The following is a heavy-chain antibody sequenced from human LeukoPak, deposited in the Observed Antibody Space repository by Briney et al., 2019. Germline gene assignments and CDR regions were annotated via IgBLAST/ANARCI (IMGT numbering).Heavy chain of an antibody. CDR3: ARGRAGVVTSLRSYGMDV. CDR2: IATNGTST. V-gene: IGHV3-74*01. J-gene: IGHJ6*02. CDR1: GFTFSSYW. Sequence: PGGSLRLSCAASGFTFSSYWMHWVRQAPGKGLVWVSRIATNGTSTNYADSVKGRFTISRDNAKNTVYLQMNSLRAEDTAVYYCARGRAGVVTSLRSYGMDVWGQGTTVTVSS. D-gene: IGHD3-3*01.